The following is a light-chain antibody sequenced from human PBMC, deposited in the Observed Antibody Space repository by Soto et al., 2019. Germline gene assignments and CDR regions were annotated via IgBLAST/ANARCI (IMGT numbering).Light chain of an antibody. Sequence: EIVMTQSPARLSVSPGERATLSCRASQSVTSNFLAWYQQRPGQAPRLLIYGVSDRVTGIPDKFSGSGSGTDFTLTISSLEPEDFAVYYCQQYASSPYTFGQGTKVDIK. J-gene: IGKJ2*01. V-gene: IGKV3-20*01. CDR1: QSVTSNF. CDR2: GVS. CDR3: QQYASSPYT.